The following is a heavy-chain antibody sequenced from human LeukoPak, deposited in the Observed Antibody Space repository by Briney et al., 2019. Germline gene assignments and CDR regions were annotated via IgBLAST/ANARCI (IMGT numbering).Heavy chain of an antibody. Sequence: PSETLSLTCTVSGGSISSSSYYWGWIRQPPGKGLEWIGSIYYSGSTYYNPSLKSRVTISVDTSKNQSSLKLSSVTAADTAVYYCARDALTRYCSSTSCSDAFDIWGQGTMVTVSS. CDR1: GGSISSSSYY. V-gene: IGHV4-39*07. CDR3: ARDALTRYCSSTSCSDAFDI. CDR2: IYYSGST. J-gene: IGHJ3*02. D-gene: IGHD2-2*01.